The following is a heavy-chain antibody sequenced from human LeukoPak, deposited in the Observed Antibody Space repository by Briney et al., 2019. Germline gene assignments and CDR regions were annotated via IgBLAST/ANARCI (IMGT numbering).Heavy chain of an antibody. D-gene: IGHD3-22*01. CDR2: IQYDGSNE. J-gene: IGHJ4*02. Sequence: GGSLRLSCAASGFTFSNYGIHWVRQAPGKGLEWVAFIQYDGSNEYYADSVKGRFTISRDNSKNTLYLQMNSLRTEDTAVCYCARGLYYYDSSGYPDWGQGTLVTVSS. CDR3: ARGLYYYDSSGYPD. V-gene: IGHV3-30*02. CDR1: GFTFSNYG.